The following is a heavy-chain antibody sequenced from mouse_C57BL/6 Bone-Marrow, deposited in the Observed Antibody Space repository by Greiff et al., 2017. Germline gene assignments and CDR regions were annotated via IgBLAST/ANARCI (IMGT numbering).Heavy chain of an antibody. CDR2: IDPSDSST. V-gene: IGHV1-69*01. J-gene: IGHJ1*03. D-gene: IGHD2-2*01. CDR1: GYTFTSYW. Sequence: QVQLQQPGAELVMPGASVKLSCKASGYTFTSYWMHWVKQRPGQGLEWIGEIDPSDSSTYYNQKFKGKSTLTVDKSSSTAYMQLSSLTSEDSAVYYCAREGLSGYFDVGGTGTTVTVTS. CDR3: AREGLSGYFDV.